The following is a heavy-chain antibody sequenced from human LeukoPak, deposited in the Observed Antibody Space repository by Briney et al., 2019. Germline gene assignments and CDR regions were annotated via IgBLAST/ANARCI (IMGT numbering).Heavy chain of an antibody. Sequence: SETLSLTCAVSGGSFSGYYWSWIRQPPGQGLEWIGEINHSGSTNYNPSIKSRVTISVDATKNRSSLKLSCGAAADTAVYYCARGRRVYCRGGSCNGAFDICGQGAMGTVSS. CDR2: INHSGST. CDR1: GGSFSGYY. V-gene: IGHV4-34*01. J-gene: IGHJ3*02. D-gene: IGHD2-15*01. CDR3: ARGRRVYCRGGSCNGAFDI.